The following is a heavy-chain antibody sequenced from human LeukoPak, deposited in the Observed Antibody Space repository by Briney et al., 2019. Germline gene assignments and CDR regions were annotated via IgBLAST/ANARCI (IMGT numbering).Heavy chain of an antibody. CDR1: GFTFSSYS. V-gene: IGHV3-21*01. Sequence: KPGGSLRLSCAASGFTFSSYSMNWVRQAPGKGLEWVSSISSSSSYIYYADSVKGRFTISRDNAKNSLYLQMNSLRAEDTAVYYCARDLRITIFGVVIRREYIDYWGQGTLVTVSS. CDR3: ARDLRITIFGVVIRREYIDY. J-gene: IGHJ4*02. D-gene: IGHD3-3*01. CDR2: ISSSSSYI.